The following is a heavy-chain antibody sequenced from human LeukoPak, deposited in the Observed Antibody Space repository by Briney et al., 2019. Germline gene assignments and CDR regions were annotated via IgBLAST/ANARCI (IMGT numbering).Heavy chain of an antibody. D-gene: IGHD2-2*01. V-gene: IGHV4-34*01. J-gene: IGHJ4*02. CDR2: INHSGST. Sequence: SETLSLTCAVYGGSFSGYYWSWIRQPPGKRLEWIGEINHSGSTNYNPSLKSRVTISLDTSKNQFSLTLSSVTAADTAVYYCARGRPTAVVPAASSFFDYWGQGTLVTVSS. CDR1: GGSFSGYY. CDR3: ARGRPTAVVPAASSFFDY.